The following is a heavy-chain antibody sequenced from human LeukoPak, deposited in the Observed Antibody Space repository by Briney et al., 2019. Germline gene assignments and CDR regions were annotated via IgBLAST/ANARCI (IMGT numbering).Heavy chain of an antibody. J-gene: IGHJ5*02. CDR2: INHSGST. D-gene: IGHD6-19*01. CDR3: ARGPYSSGWYGGGHWFDP. Sequence: PSETLSLTCAVYGGSFSGYYWSWIRQPPGKGLEWIGEINHSGSTNYNPSLKSRVTISVDTSKNQFSPKLSSVTAADTAVYYCARGPYSSGWYGGGHWFDPWGQGTLVTVSS. V-gene: IGHV4-34*01. CDR1: GGSFSGYY.